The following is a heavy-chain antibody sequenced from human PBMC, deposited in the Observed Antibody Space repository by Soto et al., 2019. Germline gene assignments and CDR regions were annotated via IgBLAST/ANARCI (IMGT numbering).Heavy chain of an antibody. CDR2: IYYSGST. D-gene: IGHD2-15*01. V-gene: IGHV4-31*03. CDR3: ARAPSGGGPQVFDY. J-gene: IGHJ4*02. Sequence: SETLSLTCTVSGGSISSGGYYWSWIRQHPGKGLEWIGYIYYSGSTYYNPSLKSRVTISVDTSKNQFSLKLSSVTAADTAVYYCARAPSGGGPQVFDYWGQGTLVTVSS. CDR1: GGSISSGGYY.